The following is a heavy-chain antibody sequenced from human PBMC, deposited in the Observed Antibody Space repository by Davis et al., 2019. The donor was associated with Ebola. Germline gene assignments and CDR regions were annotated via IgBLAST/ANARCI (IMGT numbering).Heavy chain of an antibody. Sequence: SETLSLTCTVSGGSVSSGTYYWSWIRQPPGRGLEWIGYIYYSGSTNYNPSLKSRVTISVDTSKNQFSLKLSSVTAADTAVYYCARVRGITGPIFYYYYYMDVWGKGTTVTVSS. J-gene: IGHJ6*03. CDR1: GGSVSSGTYY. CDR2: IYYSGST. D-gene: IGHD1-20*01. V-gene: IGHV4-61*01. CDR3: ARVRGITGPIFYYYYYMDV.